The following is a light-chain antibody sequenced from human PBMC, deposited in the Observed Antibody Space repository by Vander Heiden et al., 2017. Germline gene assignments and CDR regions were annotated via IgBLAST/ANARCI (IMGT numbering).Light chain of an antibody. CDR3: QVWDSDNDHVI. Sequence: YVLTQSPSVSVAPGQTATIPCGGTNIGSKSVQWYQQKPGQAPVLVVYDNRDRPSGIPERFSGSNSGTTATLSISRVEAGDEADYYCQVWDSDNDHVIFGGGTKLTVL. CDR2: DNR. J-gene: IGLJ2*01. V-gene: IGLV3-21*02. CDR1: NIGSKS.